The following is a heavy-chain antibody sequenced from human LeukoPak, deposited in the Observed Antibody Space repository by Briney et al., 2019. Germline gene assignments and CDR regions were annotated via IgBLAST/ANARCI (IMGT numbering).Heavy chain of an antibody. Sequence: SETLSLTCTVSGGSINNYYWSWIRQPPGKGLDWIGYIYYSGNTYYNPSLRSRVTISVDTSKNRFSLKLRSVTAADTAVYYCAREFAALGTRQFDYWGQGTLVTVSS. CDR3: AREFAALGTRQFDY. CDR2: IYYSGNT. CDR1: GGSINNYY. D-gene: IGHD6-13*01. J-gene: IGHJ4*02. V-gene: IGHV4-59*01.